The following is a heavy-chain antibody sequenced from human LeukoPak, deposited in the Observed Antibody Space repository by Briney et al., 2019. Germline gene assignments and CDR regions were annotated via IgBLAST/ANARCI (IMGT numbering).Heavy chain of an antibody. V-gene: IGHV3-53*01. CDR3: ARERGRGRDSPWFDY. D-gene: IGHD1-26*01. CDR2: IYSDGST. Sequence: GGSLRLSCAASGFIVSGDFMSWVRQAPGKGLEWVSVIYSDGSTYYADSVKGRFTISRDNSKNTLDLQMTGLRAEDTTVYYCARERGRGRDSPWFDYWGQGTLVTVSS. CDR1: GFIVSGDF. J-gene: IGHJ4*02.